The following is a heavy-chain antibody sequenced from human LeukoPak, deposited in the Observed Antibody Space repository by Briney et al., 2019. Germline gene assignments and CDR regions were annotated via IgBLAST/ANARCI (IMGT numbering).Heavy chain of an antibody. D-gene: IGHD5-24*01. CDR3: ARGASKYGFEAFDI. CDR2: INPNSGGT. Sequence: GASVKVSCKASGYTFTGYYMHWVRQAPGQGLEWMGWINPNSGGTNYAQKFQGRVTMTRDTSISTAYMDLRRLRSDDTAVYYCARGASKYGFEAFDIWGQGTRVSVSS. V-gene: IGHV1-2*02. CDR1: GYTFTGYY. J-gene: IGHJ3*02.